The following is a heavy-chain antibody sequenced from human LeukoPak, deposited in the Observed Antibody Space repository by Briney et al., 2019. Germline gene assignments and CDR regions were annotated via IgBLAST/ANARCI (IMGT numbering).Heavy chain of an antibody. J-gene: IGHJ3*02. V-gene: IGHV1-69*04. CDR3: ARGARMYYGSGSSGYAFDI. CDR2: IIPILGIA. D-gene: IGHD3-10*01. CDR1: GGTFSSYA. Sequence: SVKVSCKASGGTFSSYAISWVRQAPGQGLEWMGRIIPILGIANYAQRFQGRVTITADKSTSTAYMELSSLRSEDTAVYYCARGARMYYGSGSSGYAFDIWGQGTMVTVSS.